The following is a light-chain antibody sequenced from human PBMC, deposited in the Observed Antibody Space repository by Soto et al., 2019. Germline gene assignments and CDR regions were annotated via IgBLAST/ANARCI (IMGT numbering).Light chain of an antibody. V-gene: IGLV2-14*01. CDR3: SSYTAGGTI. Sequence: QSALTQPASVSGSPGQSITISCTGTSGDVGGYYYVSWYQQLPGKAPKLMISEVSNRPSGVSNRFSGSKSGNTASLTISGLQAEYEADYYCSSYTAGGTIFGTGTTLTVL. CDR2: EVS. J-gene: IGLJ1*01. CDR1: SGDVGGYYY.